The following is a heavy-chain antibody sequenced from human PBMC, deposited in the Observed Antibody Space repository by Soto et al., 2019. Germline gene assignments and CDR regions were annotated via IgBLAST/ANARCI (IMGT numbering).Heavy chain of an antibody. CDR3: AITPRRQWELLF. J-gene: IGHJ4*02. D-gene: IGHD1-26*01. CDR2: IYYSGST. Sequence: SETLSLTCTVSGASMSSGGYYWTWIRQPPGKGLEWIGNIYYSGSTYYNPSLKSRVTISVDTSKNQFSLKLSSVTAADTAVYYCAITPRRQWELLFWGQGTLVTVSS. CDR1: GASMSSGGYY. V-gene: IGHV4-39*01.